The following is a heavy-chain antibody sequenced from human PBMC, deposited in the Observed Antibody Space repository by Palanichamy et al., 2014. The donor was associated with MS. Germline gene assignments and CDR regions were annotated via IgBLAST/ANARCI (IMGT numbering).Heavy chain of an antibody. CDR2: ISGSGGTT. D-gene: IGHD4-17*01. CDR1: GFGFSSYA. CDR3: ARVTSYGFNPEGGLIDY. J-gene: IGHJ4*02. Sequence: EVQLLESGGGLAQPGGSLRLSCGASGFGFSSYAMSWVRQAPGKGLEWVSIISGSGGTTDYANSVKGRFTISRDDSTTTLFLQMNNLRGDDTAVYYCARVTSYGFNPEGGLIDYWGQGTRVTVSS. V-gene: IGHV3-23*01.